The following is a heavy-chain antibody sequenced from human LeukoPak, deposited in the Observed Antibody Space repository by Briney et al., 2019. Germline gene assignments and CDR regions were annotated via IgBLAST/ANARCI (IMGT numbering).Heavy chain of an antibody. D-gene: IGHD3-10*01. CDR1: GFTFSNAW. CDR3: TTDDTMVRGVIDSDY. J-gene: IGHJ4*02. Sequence: GGSLRLSRAASGFTFSNAWMSGVRQAPGKGLEWGGRIKSKTDGGTTDYAAPVKGRFTISRDDSKNTLYLQMNSLKTEDTAVYYCTTDDTMVRGVIDSDYWGQGTLVTVSS. V-gene: IGHV3-15*01. CDR2: IKSKTDGGTT.